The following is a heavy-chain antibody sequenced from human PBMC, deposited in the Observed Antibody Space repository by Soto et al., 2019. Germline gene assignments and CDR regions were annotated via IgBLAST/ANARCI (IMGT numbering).Heavy chain of an antibody. CDR3: AGGPTWYYYAA. CDR2: IYYSGST. Sequence: QVQLQESGPGLVKPSETLSLTCTVSGGSISSYYWSWIRQPPGKGLEWIGYIYYSGSTNYNPSLKSRVTISVDTSKNQFSLTLSSVTAADTAVYSCAGGPTWYYYAAGGQGTLVTVSS. V-gene: IGHV4-59*01. D-gene: IGHD3-10*01. CDR1: GGSISSYY. J-gene: IGHJ4*02.